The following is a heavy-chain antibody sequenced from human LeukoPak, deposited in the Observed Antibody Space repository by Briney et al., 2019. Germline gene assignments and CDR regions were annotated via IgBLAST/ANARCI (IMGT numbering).Heavy chain of an antibody. CDR1: GFTFSGSA. D-gene: IGHD3-16*02. CDR2: IRSKANSYAT. Sequence: GGSLRLSCAASGFTFSGSAMHWVRQASGKGLEWVGRIRSKANSYATAYAASVKGRFTISRDDSKNTAYLQMNSLKTKDTAVYYCTSFDWDYVWGSYRPLWGQGTLVTVSS. J-gene: IGHJ4*02. V-gene: IGHV3-73*01. CDR3: TSFDWDYVWGSYRPL.